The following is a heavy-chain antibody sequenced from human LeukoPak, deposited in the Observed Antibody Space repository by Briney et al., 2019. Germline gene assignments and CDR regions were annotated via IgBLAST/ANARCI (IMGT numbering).Heavy chain of an antibody. D-gene: IGHD2-2*02. CDR3: ARGGLVVPAAIGDY. V-gene: IGHV1-69*13. J-gene: IGHJ4*02. CDR1: GGTFSSYP. Sequence: ASVKVSCKASGGTFSSYPFTWVRQAPGQGLEWMGEITPIFGAANYAQTFQGRVTITADESTSTAYMELSSLRSEDTAVYYCARGGLVVPAAIGDYWGQGTLVTVSS. CDR2: ITPIFGAA.